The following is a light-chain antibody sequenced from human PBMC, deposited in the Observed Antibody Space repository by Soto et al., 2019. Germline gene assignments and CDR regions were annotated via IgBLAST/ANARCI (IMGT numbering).Light chain of an antibody. CDR3: QQRSNWPPKIT. CDR2: AAS. V-gene: IGKV3D-20*02. J-gene: IGKJ5*01. CDR1: QSVTSNY. Sequence: EIVLTQSPGTLSLSPGERATLSCRASQSVTSNYLAWYQQKPGQAPRLLIYAASRRAPGIPARFSGSGSGTDFTLNISSLEPEDFAVYYCQQRSNWPPKITFGQGTRLEIK.